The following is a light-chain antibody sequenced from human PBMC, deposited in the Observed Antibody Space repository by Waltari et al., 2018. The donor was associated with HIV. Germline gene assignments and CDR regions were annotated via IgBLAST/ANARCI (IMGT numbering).Light chain of an antibody. V-gene: IGKV3D-20*01. J-gene: IGKJ5*01. Sequence: EIVLTQSPATLSLSPGERATLSCGASQSVRSNYLAWYQQKPGLAPRFLIYDASSRATVIPDRFSGSGSGTDFTLTISRLEPEDFAVYYCQQYGSSPITFGQGTRLEIK. CDR3: QQYGSSPIT. CDR2: DAS. CDR1: QSVRSNY.